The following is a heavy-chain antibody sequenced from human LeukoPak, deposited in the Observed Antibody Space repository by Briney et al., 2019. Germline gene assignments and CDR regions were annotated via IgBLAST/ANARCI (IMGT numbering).Heavy chain of an antibody. CDR1: GFTLSLYS. CDR2: ISSISSYI. J-gene: IGHJ4*02. Sequence: GASLRLSCSSSGFTLSLYSMNSVRHPPGKWLEWGSAISSISSYINYARSVKGRFPIPKDHAKTSLYLQMNSLRAEDTAVYYCARDLRRIAVAVAPVWGQGTLVTVSS. CDR3: ARDLRRIAVAVAPV. V-gene: IGHV3-21*01. D-gene: IGHD6-19*01.